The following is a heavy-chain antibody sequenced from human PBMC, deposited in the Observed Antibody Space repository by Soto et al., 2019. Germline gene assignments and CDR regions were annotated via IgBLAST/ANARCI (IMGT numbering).Heavy chain of an antibody. J-gene: IGHJ6*03. V-gene: IGHV3-48*01. D-gene: IGHD2-21*02. Sequence: EVQLVESGGGLVQPGGSLRLSCAASGFTFGSYSMNWVRQAPGKGLEWVSFILSRSGVIYYADSVKGRFTISRDNAKNSLYLQMNSLRAEETAVYYCARDWRATLVATAMPYYMDVWGKGTTVTVSS. CDR1: GFTFGSYS. CDR3: ARDWRATLVATAMPYYMDV. CDR2: ILSRSGVI.